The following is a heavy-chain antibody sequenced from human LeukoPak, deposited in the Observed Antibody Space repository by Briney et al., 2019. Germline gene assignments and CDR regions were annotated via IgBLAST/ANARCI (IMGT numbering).Heavy chain of an antibody. Sequence: RPGGSLRLSCAASGFTFSSYSMNWVRQAPGKGLEWVSSISSSSSYIYYADSVKGRFTISRDNAKNSLYLQMNSLRAEDTALYYCARGRGQQLIFDYWGQGTLVTVSS. J-gene: IGHJ4*02. CDR2: ISSSSSYI. CDR3: ARGRGQQLIFDY. CDR1: GFTFSSYS. D-gene: IGHD6-13*01. V-gene: IGHV3-21*04.